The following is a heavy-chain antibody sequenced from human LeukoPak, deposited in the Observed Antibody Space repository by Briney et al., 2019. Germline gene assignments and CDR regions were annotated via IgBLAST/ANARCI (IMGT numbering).Heavy chain of an antibody. V-gene: IGHV3-7*04. CDR3: ARGLRTAAGLDY. D-gene: IGHD6-13*01. Sequence: PGGPLRLSCAVSGFTFSRYWMNWVRQAPGKGLEWLANINEDGSEKHNVDSVEGRFTVSRDNGENSVFLQMNSLKVEDAAVYYCARGLRTAAGLDYWGQGTLVIASS. CDR2: INEDGSEK. CDR1: GFTFSRYW. J-gene: IGHJ4*02.